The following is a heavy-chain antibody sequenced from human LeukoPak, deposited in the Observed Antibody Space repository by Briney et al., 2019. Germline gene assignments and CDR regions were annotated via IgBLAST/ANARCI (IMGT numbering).Heavy chain of an antibody. J-gene: IGHJ4*02. V-gene: IGHV3-48*01. D-gene: IGHD7-27*01. CDR2: ISSGSRTI. CDR1: GFSFSSYS. Sequence: PGGSLRVSCAASGFSFSSYSMNWIRQAPGRGLAWISYISSGSRTIFYADSVKGRFTISRDNAKNSLYLLMSGLRADDTAVYYCARESITGDRDFDYWGQGTLITVSS. CDR3: ARESITGDRDFDY.